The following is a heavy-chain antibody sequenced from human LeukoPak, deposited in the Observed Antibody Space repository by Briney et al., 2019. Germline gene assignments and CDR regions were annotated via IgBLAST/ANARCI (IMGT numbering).Heavy chain of an antibody. CDR2: IFYSGST. CDR1: GGSISTHY. J-gene: IGHJ4*02. V-gene: IGHV4-59*11. Sequence: SETLSLTCTVSGGSISTHYWSWIRQPPGKGLEWIGYIFYSGSTNYNPSPKSRVTISLDTSKNQFSLKLSSVTAADTAVYYCARLTTVTTFFIDYWGQGTLVTVSS. D-gene: IGHD4-17*01. CDR3: ARLTTVTTFFIDY.